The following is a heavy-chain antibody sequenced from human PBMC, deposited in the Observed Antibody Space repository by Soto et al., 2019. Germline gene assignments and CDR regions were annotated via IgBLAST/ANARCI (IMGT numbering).Heavy chain of an antibody. CDR2: VWSDGHK. CDR3: LAVKAVADPGVHDY. J-gene: IGHJ4*02. Sequence: GGSLRLSCVGSAFTFSNYGIHWVRQAPGKGLEWVALVWSDGHKSYADSVKGRFTVSRDNSENTLYLEMNSLRVEDTAVYYCLAVKAVADPGVHDYWGQGTLVTVS. CDR1: AFTFSNYG. D-gene: IGHD6-19*01. V-gene: IGHV3-30*02.